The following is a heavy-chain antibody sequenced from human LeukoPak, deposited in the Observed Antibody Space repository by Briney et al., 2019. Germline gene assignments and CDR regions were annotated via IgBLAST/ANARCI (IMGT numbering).Heavy chain of an antibody. D-gene: IGHD3-9*01. Sequence: GGSLRLSCAASGFTFSSYVMDWVRQAPGKGLEGVAAISYDGSNKYYADFVKGRFTISRDNSKNTLYLQMNSLRTEDTAVYYCARDILTGYPNWFDPWGQGTLVTVSS. V-gene: IGHV3-30*04. CDR2: ISYDGSNK. CDR1: GFTFSSYV. J-gene: IGHJ5*02. CDR3: ARDILTGYPNWFDP.